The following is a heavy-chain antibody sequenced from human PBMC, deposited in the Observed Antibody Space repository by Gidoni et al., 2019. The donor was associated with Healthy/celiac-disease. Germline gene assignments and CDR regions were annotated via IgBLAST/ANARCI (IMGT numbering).Heavy chain of an antibody. CDR3: ARIPRDYDFWSGYPNWFDP. J-gene: IGHJ5*02. CDR2: TYHSGST. CDR1: GYSISRGYY. Sequence: PSETLSLTCTVSGYSISRGYYWGWIRQPPGKGLEWIGSTYHSGSTYYTPSLKSRVTIAVDTSKNQFSLKLSSVTAADTAVYYCARIPRDYDFWSGYPNWFDPWGQGTLVTVSS. D-gene: IGHD3-3*01. V-gene: IGHV4-38-2*02.